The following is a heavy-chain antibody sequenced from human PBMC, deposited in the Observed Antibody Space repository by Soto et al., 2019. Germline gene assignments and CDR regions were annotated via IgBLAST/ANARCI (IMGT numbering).Heavy chain of an antibody. D-gene: IGHD3-9*01. J-gene: IGHJ6*02. CDR3: AKAPPAYYDLLARSYQGGGMDV. Sequence: SETLSLTCTVSGGSISSGGYYWSWIRQHPGKGLEWIGYIYYSGSTYYNPSLKSRVTISVDTSKNRFSLKLSSVTAADTAGYYCAKAPPAYYDLLARSYQGGGMDVWGQGTTVTVSS. CDR1: GGSISSGGYY. V-gene: IGHV4-31*03. CDR2: IYYSGST.